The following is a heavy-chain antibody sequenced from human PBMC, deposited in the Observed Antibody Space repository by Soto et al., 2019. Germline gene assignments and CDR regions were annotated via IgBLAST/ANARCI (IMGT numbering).Heavy chain of an antibody. CDR1: GGSISSYD. CDR3: ARHFSVDYFDY. J-gene: IGHJ4*02. Sequence: PSETLSLTCTVSGGSISSYDWSWIRQPPGKGLEWIGYIYYSGSTNYNPSLKSRVTISVDTSKNQFSLKLSSVTAADTAVYYCARHFSVDYFDYWGQGALVTVSS. CDR2: IYYSGST. V-gene: IGHV4-59*08.